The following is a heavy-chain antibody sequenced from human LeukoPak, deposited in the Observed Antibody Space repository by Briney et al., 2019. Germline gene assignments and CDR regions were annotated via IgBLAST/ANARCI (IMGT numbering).Heavy chain of an antibody. V-gene: IGHV1-8*01. Sequence: GASVKVSCKVSGYTFTGYDINWVRQATGRGLQWMGWMNFPCGNTGYAQKFQGRDTMTREISISTAYMELSSLRSDDTAVYYCGRVEPGSLLLYGMDVWGQGTTVTLSS. CDR1: GYTFTGYD. J-gene: IGHJ6*02. D-gene: IGHD3-10*01. CDR3: GRVEPGSLLLYGMDV. CDR2: MNFPCGNT.